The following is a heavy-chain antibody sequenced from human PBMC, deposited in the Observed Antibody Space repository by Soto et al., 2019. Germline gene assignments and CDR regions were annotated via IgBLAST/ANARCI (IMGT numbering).Heavy chain of an antibody. D-gene: IGHD4-17*01. V-gene: IGHV4-34*01. CDR1: GGSFSGYY. J-gene: IGHJ6*02. Sequence: PSETLSLTCAFYGGSFSGYYWSLIRQPPGKGLEWIGEINHSGSTNYNPSLKSRVTISVDTSKNQFSLKLSSVTAADTAVYYCARGRHTTLRYYYYYYGMDVWGQGTTVTVSS. CDR2: INHSGST. CDR3: ARGRHTTLRYYYYYYGMDV.